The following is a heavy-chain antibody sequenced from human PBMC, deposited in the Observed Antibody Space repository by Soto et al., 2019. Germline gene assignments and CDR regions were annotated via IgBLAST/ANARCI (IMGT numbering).Heavy chain of an antibody. CDR1: GGTFSSYA. CDR2: IIPIFGTA. D-gene: IGHD6-6*01. Sequence: SVKVSCKASGGTFSSYAISWVRQAPGQGLEWMGGIIPIFGTANYAQKFQGRVTITADESTSTAYMELNSLRSEETHVYYCASVMVAARRRDYYYHGMDVWGQGTTVTVSS. V-gene: IGHV1-69*13. CDR3: ASVMVAARRRDYYYHGMDV. J-gene: IGHJ6*02.